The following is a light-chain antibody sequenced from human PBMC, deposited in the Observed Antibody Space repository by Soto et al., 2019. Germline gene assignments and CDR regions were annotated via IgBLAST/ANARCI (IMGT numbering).Light chain of an antibody. Sequence: EIVMTKSPATLSVSPGDRASLSCRASQSIRSNLAWYQQRPGQAPRLLIYAASSRATGIPARFSGAESGTEFTLTINSLQSEDSAIYYCQQYSVWPLSFGQGTKVDIK. CDR1: QSIRSN. CDR3: QQYSVWPLS. CDR2: AAS. V-gene: IGKV3-15*01. J-gene: IGKJ1*01.